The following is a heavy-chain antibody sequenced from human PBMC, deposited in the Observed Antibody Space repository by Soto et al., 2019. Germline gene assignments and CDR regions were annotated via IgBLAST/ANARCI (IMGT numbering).Heavy chain of an antibody. V-gene: IGHV4-59*01. J-gene: IGHJ4*02. CDR1: GGSISSYY. D-gene: IGHD2-15*01. CDR3: ARIPSVGGSVDFDY. CDR2: IYYSGST. Sequence: SETLSLTCTVSGGSISSYYWSWIRQPPGKGLEWIGYIYYSGSTNYNPSLKSRVTISVDTSKNQFSLKRSSVTAADTAVYYCARIPSVGGSVDFDYWGQGTLVTVSS.